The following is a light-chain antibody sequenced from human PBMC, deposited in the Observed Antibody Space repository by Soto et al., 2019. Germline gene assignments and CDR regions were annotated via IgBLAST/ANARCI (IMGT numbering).Light chain of an antibody. J-gene: IGKJ5*01. V-gene: IGKV3D-20*02. CDR1: QTVSNNY. CDR3: QQRSNPIT. Sequence: EIVLTQCPGTLSLSPGDRATPSCGASQTVSNNYVGWRQQKPGQAPGDIMEGASRRAAGTPDRFSGGGCGTDFTLTISIQHAEDVAVYYCQQRSNPITFGQGTRLEIK. CDR2: GAS.